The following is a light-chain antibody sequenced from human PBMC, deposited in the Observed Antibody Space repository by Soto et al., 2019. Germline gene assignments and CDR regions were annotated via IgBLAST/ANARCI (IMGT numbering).Light chain of an antibody. Sequence: DIQMTQSPCSLSASVGDRVTISCRASQGIANHLAWYQQNPGKVPERLIYAASTLHSGVPSRFSGSGSGTDFTLTISSLQPEDVASYYCQKYSSAPWTFGEVTKVEI. CDR2: AAS. CDR1: QGIANH. CDR3: QKYSSAPWT. J-gene: IGKJ1*01. V-gene: IGKV1-27*01.